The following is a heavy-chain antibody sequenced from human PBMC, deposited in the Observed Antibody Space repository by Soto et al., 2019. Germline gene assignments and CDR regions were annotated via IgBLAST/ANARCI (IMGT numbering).Heavy chain of an antibody. Sequence: ASVKVSCKASGGTFSSYTISWVRQAPGQGLEWMGRIIPILGIANYAQKFQGRVTITADKSTSTAYMELSSLRSEDTAVYYCVISHDAVTTYFDYWGQGTLVTVSS. CDR1: GGTFSSYT. V-gene: IGHV1-69*02. D-gene: IGHD4-17*01. J-gene: IGHJ4*02. CDR2: IIPILGIA. CDR3: VISHDAVTTYFDY.